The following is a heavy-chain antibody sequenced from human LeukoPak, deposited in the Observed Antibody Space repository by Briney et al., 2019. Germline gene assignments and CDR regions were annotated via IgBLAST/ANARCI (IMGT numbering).Heavy chain of an antibody. CDR3: AKDVSPLRYFDWLPSD. CDR2: ISYVVSNK. Sequence: PGGSLRLSCAAPGFTLSSCGMHWVRQAPGRGLGWVAVISYVVSNKYYADSVKGRFTISRDNSKNTLYLQMNSLRAEDTAVYYCAKDVSPLRYFDWLPSDWGRGTLVTVYS. CDR1: GFTLSSCG. D-gene: IGHD3-9*01. V-gene: IGHV3-30*18. J-gene: IGHJ4*02.